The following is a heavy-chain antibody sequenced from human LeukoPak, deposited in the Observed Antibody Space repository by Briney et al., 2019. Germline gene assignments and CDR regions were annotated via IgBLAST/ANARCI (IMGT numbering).Heavy chain of an antibody. CDR3: AKSNGQWLMEGNWFDP. D-gene: IGHD6-19*01. V-gene: IGHV3-23*01. CDR2: ISGGGGRT. CDR1: GFTFSSSA. Sequence: GGSLRLSCSASGFTFSSSAMTWVRQAPGKGLEWFSDISGGGGRTYYADSVKGRFTISRDNSKNTLYLQMNSLRAEDTAVYYCAKSNGQWLMEGNWFDPWGQGTLVTVSS. J-gene: IGHJ5*02.